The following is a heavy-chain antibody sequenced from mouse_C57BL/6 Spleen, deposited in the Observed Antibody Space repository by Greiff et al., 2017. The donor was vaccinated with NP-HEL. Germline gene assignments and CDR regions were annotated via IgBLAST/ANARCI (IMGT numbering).Heavy chain of an antibody. J-gene: IGHJ1*03. CDR3: ARLLYYGSSYWYFGV. Sequence: VKLMESGPGLVAPSQSLSITCTVSGFSLTSYAISWVRQPPGKGLEWLGVIWTGGGTNYNSALKSSLSISKDNYKTQVFLKMNSLHTDDTARYDCARLLYYGSSYWYFGVWGTGTTVTVSS. V-gene: IGHV2-9-1*01. CDR1: GFSLTSYA. D-gene: IGHD1-1*01. CDR2: IWTGGGT.